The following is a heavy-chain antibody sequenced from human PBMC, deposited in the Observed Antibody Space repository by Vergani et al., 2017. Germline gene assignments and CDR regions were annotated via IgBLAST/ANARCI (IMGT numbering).Heavy chain of an antibody. CDR2: IRSKAYGGTT. V-gene: IGHV3-49*03. D-gene: IGHD5-12*01. Sequence: EVQLVESGGGLVQPGRSLRLSCTASGFTFGDYAMSWFRQAPGKGLEWVGFIRSKAYGGTTEYAASVKGRFTISRDDSKSIAYLQMNSLKTEDTAVYYCTRDVRYSGYDYYYYGMDVWGQGTTVTVSS. CDR1: GFTFGDYA. J-gene: IGHJ6*02. CDR3: TRDVRYSGYDYYYYGMDV.